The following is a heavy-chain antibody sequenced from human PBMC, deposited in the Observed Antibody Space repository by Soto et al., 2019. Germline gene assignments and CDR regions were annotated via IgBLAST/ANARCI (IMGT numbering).Heavy chain of an antibody. CDR3: AKLGERSWFDP. CDR2: IVPMFGTT. D-gene: IGHD3-3*02. J-gene: IGHJ5*02. CDR1: GGTFNNYA. V-gene: IGHV1-69*01. Sequence: QVQLVQSGAEMKKPGSSVKVSCKASGGTFNNYAISWVRQAPGQGLEWMGVIVPMFGTTDYAQKFQGRVTITADGSTSTAYKELSSLRSEDSAVYYCAKLGERSWFDPWGQGSLVTVSS.